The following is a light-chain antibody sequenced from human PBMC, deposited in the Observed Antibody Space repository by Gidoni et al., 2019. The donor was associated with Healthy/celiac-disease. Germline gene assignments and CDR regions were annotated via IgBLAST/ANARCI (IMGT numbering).Light chain of an antibody. V-gene: IGKV1-5*01. CDR3: QQYNSPPT. Sequence: DIQMTQSPSTLSASVGDRVTLTCRASQSISSWLAWYQQKPGKAPKLLIYDASSLESGVPSRFSGSGSGTEFTLTISSLQPDDFATYYCQQYNSPPTFGGGTKVEIK. CDR1: QSISSW. CDR2: DAS. J-gene: IGKJ4*01.